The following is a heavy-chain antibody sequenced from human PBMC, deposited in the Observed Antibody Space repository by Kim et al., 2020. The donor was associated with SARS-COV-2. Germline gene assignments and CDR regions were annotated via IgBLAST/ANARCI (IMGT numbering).Heavy chain of an antibody. J-gene: IGHJ5*02. CDR1: GFTFSSYA. Sequence: GGSLRLSCAASGFTFSSYAMSWVRQAPGKGLEWVSAISGSGGSTYYADSVKGRFTISRDNSKNTLYLQMNSLRAEDTAVYYCAKDLGSAAAGHGGVWFDPWGQGTLVTVSS. CDR2: ISGSGGST. D-gene: IGHD6-13*01. V-gene: IGHV3-23*01. CDR3: AKDLGSAAAGHGGVWFDP.